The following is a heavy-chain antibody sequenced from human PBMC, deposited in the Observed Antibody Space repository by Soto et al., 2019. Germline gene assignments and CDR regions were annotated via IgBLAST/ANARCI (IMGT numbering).Heavy chain of an antibody. CDR1: GFTFSSYG. CDR2: ISYDGSNK. V-gene: IGHV3-30*18. CDR3: AKDGGYFVVVPDAISDGMDV. J-gene: IGHJ6*02. Sequence: VGSLRLSCAASGFTFSSYGMHWVRQAPGKGLEWVAVISYDGSNKYYADSVKGRFTISRDNSKNTLYLQMNSLRAEDTAVYYCAKDGGYFVVVPDAISDGMDVWGQGTTVTVSS. D-gene: IGHD2-2*02.